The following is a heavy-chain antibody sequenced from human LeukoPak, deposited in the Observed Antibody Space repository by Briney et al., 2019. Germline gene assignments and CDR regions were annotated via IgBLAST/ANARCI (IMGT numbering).Heavy chain of an antibody. D-gene: IGHD1-7*01. J-gene: IGHJ4*02. CDR3: ARRWNYGRNYYIDV. V-gene: IGHV4-34*01. CDR2: INDSGRI. Sequence: PSETLSLTFAVYGGSFSNYYWSWFGQPPGKGLKGMGEINDSGRINYNPSFMSRFTVSVDTSKNQFSLRLTSVTATDTAVYYCARRWNYGRNYYIDVWGQGTPVSVSS. CDR1: GGSFSNYY.